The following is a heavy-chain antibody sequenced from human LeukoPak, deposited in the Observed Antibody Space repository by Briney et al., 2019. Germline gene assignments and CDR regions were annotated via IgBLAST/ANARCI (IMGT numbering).Heavy chain of an antibody. D-gene: IGHD3-22*01. J-gene: IGHJ4*02. CDR1: GFTFSSYG. V-gene: IGHV3-33*08. Sequence: GGSLRLSCAASGFTFSSYGMHWVRQAPGKGLEWVAVIWYGGSNKYYADSVKGRFTISRDNSKNTLYLQMNSLRAEDTAVYYCACDTYYYDSSGYYQDYWGQGTLVTVSS. CDR3: ACDTYYYDSSGYYQDY. CDR2: IWYGGSNK.